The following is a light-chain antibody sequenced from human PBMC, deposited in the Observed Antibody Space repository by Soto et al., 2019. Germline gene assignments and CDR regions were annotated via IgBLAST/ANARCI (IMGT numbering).Light chain of an antibody. CDR1: SGHSSYA. V-gene: IGLV4-69*01. CDR3: KTWCIGFVV. Sequence: QLVLTQSPSASASLGASVKLTCTLSSGHSSYAIAWHQQQPEKGPRYLMKLNSDGSHSKGDGIPDRFAGSSSGAERYLTISSLQSEDDADYYCKTWCIGFVVFSGSTQLTVL. J-gene: IGLJ2*01. CDR2: LNSDGSH.